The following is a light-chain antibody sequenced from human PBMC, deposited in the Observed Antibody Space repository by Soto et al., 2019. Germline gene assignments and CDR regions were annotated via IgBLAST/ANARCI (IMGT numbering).Light chain of an antibody. CDR1: QSISYY. J-gene: IGKJ4*01. Sequence: EIVLTQSPATLSLSPGERATLSCRASQSISYYLAWYQQKPGQAPRLLIYDASNRATGIPARFSGSGSGTDFTLTISSLEPEDFAVYYCQQRSNWPPLTFCGGTKVEIK. V-gene: IGKV3-11*01. CDR3: QQRSNWPPLT. CDR2: DAS.